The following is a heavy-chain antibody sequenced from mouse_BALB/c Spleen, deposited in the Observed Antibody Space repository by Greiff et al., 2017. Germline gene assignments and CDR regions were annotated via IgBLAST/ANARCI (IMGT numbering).Heavy chain of an antibody. CDR2: ISSGGST. J-gene: IGHJ3*01. CDR3: ARIYDGYYGGFAY. CDR1: GFTFSSYA. Sequence: EVKVVESGGGLVKPGGSLKLSCAASGFTFSSYAMSWVRQTPEKRLEWVASISSGGSTYYPDSVKGRFTISRDNARNILYLQMSSLRSEDTAMYYCARIYDGYYGGFAYWGQGTLVTVSA. V-gene: IGHV5-6-5*01. D-gene: IGHD2-3*01.